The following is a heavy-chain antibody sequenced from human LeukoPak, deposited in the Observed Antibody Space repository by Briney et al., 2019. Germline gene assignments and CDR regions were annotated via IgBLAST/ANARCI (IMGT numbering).Heavy chain of an antibody. D-gene: IGHD2-8*02. Sequence: GGSLRLSCAASGFTFSSYSMNWVRQAPGKGLEGVSSISSSSSYIYYADSVKGRFTISRDNAKNSLYLQMNSLGAEDTAVYYCARDDVLTGPYYYYYYMDVWGKGTTVTISS. CDR3: ARDDVLTGPYYYYYYMDV. CDR2: ISSSSSYI. J-gene: IGHJ6*03. V-gene: IGHV3-21*01. CDR1: GFTFSSYS.